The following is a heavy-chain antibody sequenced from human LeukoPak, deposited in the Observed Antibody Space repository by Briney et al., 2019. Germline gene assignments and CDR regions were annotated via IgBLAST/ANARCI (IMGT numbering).Heavy chain of an antibody. D-gene: IGHD6-13*01. CDR1: GFTFDDYA. CDR3: AKDGAAAEGWSWFDP. V-gene: IGHV3-43D*03. CDR2: ISWDGGST. Sequence: GGSLRLSCAASGFTFDDYAMHWVRQAPGKGLEWVSLISWDGGSTYYADSVKGRFTISRDNSKNSLYLQMNSLRAEDTALYYCAKDGAAAEGWSWFDPWGQGTLVTVSS. J-gene: IGHJ5*02.